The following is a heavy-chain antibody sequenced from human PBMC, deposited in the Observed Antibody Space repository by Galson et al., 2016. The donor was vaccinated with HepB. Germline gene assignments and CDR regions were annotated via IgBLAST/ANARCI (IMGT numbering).Heavy chain of an antibody. D-gene: IGHD3-22*01. V-gene: IGHV5-51*01. J-gene: IGHJ5*02. CDR1: GYNFATNW. CDR2: IYPGDSDT. Sequence: QSGAEVKKPGESLKISCKGSGYNFATNWIGWVRQMPGKGLEWIGIIYPGDSDTRYSPSLQGRVTISADKSINTAYLQWSSLKASDTALYYCARMLGPMIVVRGWFDPWGQGTLVTVSS. CDR3: ARMLGPMIVVRGWFDP.